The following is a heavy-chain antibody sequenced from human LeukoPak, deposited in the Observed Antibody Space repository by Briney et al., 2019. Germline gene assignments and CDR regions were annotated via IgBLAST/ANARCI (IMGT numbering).Heavy chain of an antibody. CDR2: IYSGGST. CDR3: ARAPSSSWFYFDY. D-gene: IGHD6-13*01. V-gene: IGHV3-53*01. Sequence: GGSLRLSCAASGFTVSSNYMSWVRQAPGKGLEWVSVIYSGGSTYYADSVKGQFTISRDNSKNTLYLQMNSLRAEDTAVYYCARAPSSSWFYFDYWGQGTLVTVSS. CDR1: GFTVSSNY. J-gene: IGHJ4*02.